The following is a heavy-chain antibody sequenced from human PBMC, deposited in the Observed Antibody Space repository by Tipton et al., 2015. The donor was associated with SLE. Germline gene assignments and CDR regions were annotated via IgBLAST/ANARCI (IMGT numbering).Heavy chain of an antibody. CDR2: IYAGGST. CDR3: ARGEGYYGSGSYQGWFDP. J-gene: IGHJ5*02. CDR1: GGSINSGRHY. Sequence: LVQSSQTLSLTCTVSGGSINSGRHYWSWIRQPAGKGLEWIGRIYAGGSTNYNPSLKSRVTISVDTSKNQFSLKLDSVTAADTAVYYCARGEGYYGSGSYQGWFDPWGQGTLVTVSS. V-gene: IGHV4-61*02. D-gene: IGHD3-10*01.